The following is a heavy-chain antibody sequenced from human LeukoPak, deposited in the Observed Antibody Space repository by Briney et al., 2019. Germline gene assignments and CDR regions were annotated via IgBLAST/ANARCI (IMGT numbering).Heavy chain of an antibody. J-gene: IGHJ3*02. CDR3: AKDRSGATWDDAFDI. CDR1: GFTFSNYA. V-gene: IGHV3-23*01. D-gene: IGHD1-26*01. Sequence: GGSLRLSCAASGFTFSNYAMSWVRQAPGKGLEWVSAITGSGDRTYYADSVKGRFTISRDNSKNTLYLQMNSLRGEDTAVYYCAKDRSGATWDDAFDIWGQGTMVTVSS. CDR2: ITGSGDRT.